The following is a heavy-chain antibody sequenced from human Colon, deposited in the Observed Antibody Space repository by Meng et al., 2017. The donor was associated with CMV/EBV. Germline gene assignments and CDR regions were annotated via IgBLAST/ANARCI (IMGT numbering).Heavy chain of an antibody. CDR2: IRYDGSIK. CDR1: GFTFSSYA. CDR3: AKRTVLVPADLGPREFYFDR. D-gene: IGHD2-2*01. J-gene: IGHJ4*02. V-gene: IGHV3-30*02. Sequence: GESLTISCAASGFTFSSYAMHWVRQTPDTGLYWVAFIRYDGSIKFYADSVKGRFTISRDNSKNTLYLEMNSLRAEDTALYYCAKRTVLVPADLGPREFYFDRWGQGTLVTVSS.